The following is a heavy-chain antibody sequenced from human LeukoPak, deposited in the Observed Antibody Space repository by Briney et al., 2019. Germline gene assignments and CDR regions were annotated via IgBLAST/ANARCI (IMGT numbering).Heavy chain of an antibody. V-gene: IGHV1-2*06. J-gene: IGHJ4*02. CDR1: GYTFTDYH. D-gene: IGHD2-2*01. CDR2: INPNSGGT. Sequence: ASVKVSCKASGYTFTDYHIHWVRQAPGQGLEWMGRINPNSGGTNYAQKFQGRVTMTRDTSISTAYMELSRLRSDDTAVYYCARLVLVPAADGEFDYWGQGTLVTVSS. CDR3: ARLVLVPAADGEFDY.